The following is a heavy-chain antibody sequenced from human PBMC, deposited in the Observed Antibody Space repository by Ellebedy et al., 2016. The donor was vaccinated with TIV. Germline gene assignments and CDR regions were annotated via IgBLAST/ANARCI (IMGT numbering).Heavy chain of an antibody. CDR3: ARSSSWYGGWFDP. J-gene: IGHJ5*02. CDR2: IIPIFGTA. V-gene: IGHV1-69*13. Sequence: AASVTVSCKASGGTFSSYAISWVRQAPGQGLEWMGGIIPIFGTANYAQKFQGRVTITADESTSTAYMELSSLRSEDTAVYYCARSSSWYGGWFDPWGQGTLVTVFS. CDR1: GGTFSSYA. D-gene: IGHD6-13*01.